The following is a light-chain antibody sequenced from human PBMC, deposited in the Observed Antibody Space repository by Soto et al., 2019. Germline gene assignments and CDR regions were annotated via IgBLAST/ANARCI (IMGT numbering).Light chain of an antibody. J-gene: IGLJ1*01. CDR2: EGS. CDR3: CSYAGRSTYV. CDR1: NSDVGSYNL. Sequence: QSALTQPASVSGSPGQSIAISCTGANSDVGSYNLVSWYQQHPGKAPKFMIYEGSKRPSGVSIRFSGSKSGNTASLTNSGLQAEDEADYYCCSYAGRSTYVFGTGTKVTVL. V-gene: IGLV2-23*01.